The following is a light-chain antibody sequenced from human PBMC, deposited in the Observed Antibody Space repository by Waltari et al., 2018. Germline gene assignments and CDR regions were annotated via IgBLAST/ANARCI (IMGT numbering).Light chain of an antibody. CDR1: QTVRTTY. CDR3: QQYDISPLT. CDR2: GAS. J-gene: IGKJ4*01. Sequence: EFVLTQSPGTMSLYLGERATLSFRSSQTVRTTYLAWYQQKPGQSPTLLIYGASSRATGIPDRFSGSGSGTDFSLTISSLEPEDFAVYYCQQYDISPLTVGGGTKVEIK. V-gene: IGKV3-20*01.